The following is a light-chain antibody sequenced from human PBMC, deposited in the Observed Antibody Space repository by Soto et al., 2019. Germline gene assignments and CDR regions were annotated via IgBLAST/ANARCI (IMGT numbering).Light chain of an antibody. J-gene: IGKJ4*01. Sequence: IQLTQSPSSLSASVGDRVTITCRASQGISSDLAWYQQNPGKTPKLLIYAVSTLQSGVPSRLSGSGSGTPFTHTLSSMKPKDFATYYCQQLDSYPLTFGGGTTVEL. V-gene: IGKV1-9*01. CDR2: AVS. CDR1: QGISSD. CDR3: QQLDSYPLT.